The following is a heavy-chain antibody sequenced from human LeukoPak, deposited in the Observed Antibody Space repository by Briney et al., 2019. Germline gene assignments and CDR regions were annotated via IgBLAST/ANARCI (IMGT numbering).Heavy chain of an antibody. CDR2: IYHSGST. CDR1: GGSISSSNW. Sequence: PSGSLSLTCAVSGGSISSSNWWSWVRQPPGKGLEWIGEIYHSGSTNYNPSLKSRVIISVDKSKNQFSLKLSSVTAADTAVYYCARSITIFGVGLEYAFDIWGQGTMVTVSS. D-gene: IGHD3-3*01. V-gene: IGHV4-4*02. CDR3: ARSITIFGVGLEYAFDI. J-gene: IGHJ3*02.